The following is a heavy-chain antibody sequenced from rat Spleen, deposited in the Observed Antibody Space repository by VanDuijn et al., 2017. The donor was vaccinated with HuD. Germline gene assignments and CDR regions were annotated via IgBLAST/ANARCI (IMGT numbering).Heavy chain of an antibody. D-gene: IGHD1-10*01. CDR1: GFTFSNYG. CDR3: TTDHNNYFDY. V-gene: IGHV5-20*01. J-gene: IGHJ2*01. Sequence: EVQLVQSGGGLVQPGRSLNLSCAASGFTFSNYGMAWVRQAPTKGLEWVASITNSGGSTYYRDSVKGRFTISRDNAKSSLYLQMDSLRSEDTATYYCTTDHNNYFDYWGQGVMVTVSS. CDR2: ITNSGGST.